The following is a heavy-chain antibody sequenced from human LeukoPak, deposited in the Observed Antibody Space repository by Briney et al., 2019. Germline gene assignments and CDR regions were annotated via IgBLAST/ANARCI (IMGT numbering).Heavy chain of an antibody. Sequence: GGSLRLSCAASGFTFRNYWVSWVRQAPGRGLDWVATIKQDGILKHYVDSVKGRFTISRDNAANSLYLHMDNLRVEDTAVYYCARLGGETTRFDLWGQGALVTVSS. CDR3: ARLGGETTRFDL. CDR1: GFTFRNYW. D-gene: IGHD3-16*01. J-gene: IGHJ5*02. V-gene: IGHV3-7*01. CDR2: IKQDGILK.